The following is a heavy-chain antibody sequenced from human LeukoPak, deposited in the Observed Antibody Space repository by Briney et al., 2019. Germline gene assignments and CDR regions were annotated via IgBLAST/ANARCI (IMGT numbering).Heavy chain of an antibody. Sequence: ASVKVFCKASGYTFTDYYMHWVRQAPGQGLEWMGWIDPNSGGTNYAQKFQGRVTMTRDTSISTAYMELSRLRSDDTAVFYCAREEVIAAAGPTLDYWGQGALVTVSS. CDR3: AREEVIAAAGPTLDY. CDR2: IDPNSGGT. D-gene: IGHD6-13*01. J-gene: IGHJ4*02. CDR1: GYTFTDYY. V-gene: IGHV1-2*02.